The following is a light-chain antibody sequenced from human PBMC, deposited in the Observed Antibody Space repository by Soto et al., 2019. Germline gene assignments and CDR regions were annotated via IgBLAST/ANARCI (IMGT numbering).Light chain of an antibody. CDR1: QSILYRSNNKNY. CDR2: CAF. J-gene: IGKJ4*01. Sequence: DIVMTQSPDSLAVSLGERATINCKSSQSILYRSNNKNYLAWYQQKPGQPPKLLIYCAFNRKSGVPDRFSGSWSGTDFTLTISSLQAEDVAVYYCQQYYSSPLTFGGGTKVEIK. V-gene: IGKV4-1*01. CDR3: QQYYSSPLT.